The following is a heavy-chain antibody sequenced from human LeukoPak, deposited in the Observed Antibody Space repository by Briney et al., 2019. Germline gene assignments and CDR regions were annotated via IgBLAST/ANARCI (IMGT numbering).Heavy chain of an antibody. Sequence: SETLSLTCAVSGYSISSSNWWGWIRQPPGKGLEWIGYIYYSGSTYYNPSLKSRVTMSVDTSKNQFSLKLSSVTAADTAVYYCTSYDTRGRWFDPWGQGTLVTVSS. V-gene: IGHV4-28*01. CDR2: IYYSGST. CDR3: TSYDTRGRWFDP. D-gene: IGHD3-22*01. J-gene: IGHJ5*02. CDR1: GYSISSSNW.